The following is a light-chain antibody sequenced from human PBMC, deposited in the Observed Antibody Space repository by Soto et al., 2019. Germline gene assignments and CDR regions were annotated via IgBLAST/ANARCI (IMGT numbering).Light chain of an antibody. Sequence: DIQMTQSPSTLSASVGDRVTITFRASQSISSWLAWYQQKPGKAPKLLIYKASSLESGVPSRFSGNGSGTEFTLTISSLQPDDFATYYCQQYNSYSITFGPGTKVDIK. CDR1: QSISSW. V-gene: IGKV1-5*03. J-gene: IGKJ3*01. CDR3: QQYNSYSIT. CDR2: KAS.